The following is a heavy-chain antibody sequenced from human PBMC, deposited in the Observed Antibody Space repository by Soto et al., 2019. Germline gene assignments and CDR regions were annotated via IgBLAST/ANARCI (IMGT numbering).Heavy chain of an antibody. CDR3: ATQQQLALFDY. Sequence: GESLEISCKGSGYSFTNYWIGWVRQMPGKGLEWMGIIYPGDSDTRYSPSFQGQVTISADKSISTAYLQWSSLKASDTAMYYCATQQQLALFDYWGQGTLVTVSS. CDR2: IYPGDSDT. CDR1: GYSFTNYW. J-gene: IGHJ4*02. V-gene: IGHV5-51*01. D-gene: IGHD6-13*01.